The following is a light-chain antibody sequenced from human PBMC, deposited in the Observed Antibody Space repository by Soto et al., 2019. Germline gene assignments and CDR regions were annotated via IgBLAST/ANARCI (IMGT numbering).Light chain of an antibody. V-gene: IGKV1-39*01. J-gene: IGKJ1*01. CDR3: QQSYRTPPT. Sequence: DIPMTQSPSSLSASVGDRVTITCRASQSISSSLNWYQQKPGKAPKLLIYAASSLQSAVPSRFSGSGSGTDFTLTISSLQPEDFATYYCQQSYRTPPTFGQGTKVEIK. CDR2: AAS. CDR1: QSISSS.